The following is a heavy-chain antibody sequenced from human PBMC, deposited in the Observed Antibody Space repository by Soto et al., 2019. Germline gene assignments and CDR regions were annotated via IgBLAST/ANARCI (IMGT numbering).Heavy chain of an antibody. CDR2: IIPILGIA. Sequence: QVQLVQSGAEVQKPGSSVKVSCKASGGTFSSYTISWVRQAPGQGLEWMGRIIPILGIANYAQKFQGRVTITADKSTSTAYMELSSLRSEDTAVYYCASIIAARRSHFDYWGQGTLVTVSS. J-gene: IGHJ4*02. CDR1: GGTFSSYT. V-gene: IGHV1-69*02. D-gene: IGHD6-6*01. CDR3: ASIIAARRSHFDY.